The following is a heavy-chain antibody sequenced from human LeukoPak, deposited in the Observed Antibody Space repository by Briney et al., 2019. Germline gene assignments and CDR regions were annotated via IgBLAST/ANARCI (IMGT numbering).Heavy chain of an antibody. Sequence: GGSLRLSCEASGFTFGTFWMSWVRQAPGKGLEWVANIKQGGSEKNYVDSVKGRFTIARDDAKNSLYLQMNSLRAEDTAVYYCAKGDSSGYSHDAFDIWGQGTMVTVSS. V-gene: IGHV3-7*03. CDR2: IKQGGSEK. CDR3: AKGDSSGYSHDAFDI. D-gene: IGHD3-22*01. J-gene: IGHJ3*02. CDR1: GFTFGTFW.